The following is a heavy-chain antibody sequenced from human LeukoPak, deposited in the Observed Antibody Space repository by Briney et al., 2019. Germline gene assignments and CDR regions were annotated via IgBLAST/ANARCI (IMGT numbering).Heavy chain of an antibody. Sequence: ASVKVSCKASGGTFSSYAISWVRQAPGQGLEWMGRIIPILAIANYAQRFQGRVTITADKSTSTAYMELSSLRSEDTAVYYCARDHPHIVVVPAANYFDYWGQGTLVTVSS. D-gene: IGHD2-2*01. V-gene: IGHV1-69*04. CDR1: GGTFSSYA. J-gene: IGHJ4*02. CDR3: ARDHPHIVVVPAANYFDY. CDR2: IIPILAIA.